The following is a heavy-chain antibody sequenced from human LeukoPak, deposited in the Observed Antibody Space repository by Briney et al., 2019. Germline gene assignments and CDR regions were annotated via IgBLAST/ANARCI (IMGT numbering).Heavy chain of an antibody. CDR3: VKDLPNYYESNGDYYKRDGDC. CDR1: GFTFHNFA. CDR2: ISSSGEFT. Sequence: GGSLRLSCAASGFTFHNFAMSWVRQAPGKGLEWVSSISSSGEFTFYADSVKGRFTIFRDNSRYTLYLQMNSLRAEDAAMYYCVKDLPNYYESNGDYYKRDGDCWGQGTLVTVSA. V-gene: IGHV3-23*01. J-gene: IGHJ4*02. D-gene: IGHD3-22*01.